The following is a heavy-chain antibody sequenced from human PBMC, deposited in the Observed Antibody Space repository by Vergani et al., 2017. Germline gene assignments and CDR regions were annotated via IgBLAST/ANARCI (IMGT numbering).Heavy chain of an antibody. CDR2: IYYSGST. Sequence: QVQLQESGPGLVKPSQTLSLTCTVSGGSISSGDYYWSWIRQPPGKGLEWMGYIYYSGSTYYNPSLKSRVTISVDTSKNQFSLKLSSVTAADTAVYYCARAISVVPAAKSSWFDPWGQGTLVTVSS. V-gene: IGHV4-30-4*08. CDR1: GGSISSGDYY. CDR3: ARAISVVPAAKSSWFDP. J-gene: IGHJ5*02. D-gene: IGHD2-2*01.